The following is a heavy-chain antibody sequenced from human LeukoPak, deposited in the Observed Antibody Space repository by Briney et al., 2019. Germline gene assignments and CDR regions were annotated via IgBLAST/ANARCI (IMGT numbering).Heavy chain of an antibody. V-gene: IGHV4-61*02. J-gene: IGHJ5*02. CDR2: IYTSGST. CDR1: SGSISSGSYY. D-gene: IGHD1-1*01. Sequence: SETLSLTCTVSSGSISSGSYYWSWIRQPAGKGLEWIGRIYTSGSTNYNPSLKSRVTISVDTSKNQFSLKLSSVTAADTAVYYCARGTTATRGWFDPWGQGTLVTVSS. CDR3: ARGTTATRGWFDP.